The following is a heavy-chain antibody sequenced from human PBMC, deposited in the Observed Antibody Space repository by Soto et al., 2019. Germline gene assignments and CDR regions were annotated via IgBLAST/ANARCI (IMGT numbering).Heavy chain of an antibody. Sequence: GGSLRLSCAASGFTFSSYSMNWVRQAPGKGLEWVSYISSSSSTIYYADSVKGRFTISRDNAKNSLYLQMNSLRAEDTAVYYCARVKMAAAGYRDAFDIWGQGTMVTVSS. V-gene: IGHV3-48*04. D-gene: IGHD6-13*01. CDR1: GFTFSSYS. J-gene: IGHJ3*02. CDR3: ARVKMAAAGYRDAFDI. CDR2: ISSSSSTI.